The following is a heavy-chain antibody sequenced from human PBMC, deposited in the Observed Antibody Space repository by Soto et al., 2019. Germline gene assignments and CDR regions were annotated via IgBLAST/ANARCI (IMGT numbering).Heavy chain of an antibody. Sequence: LRLSCAASGFTFDDYAMHWVRQAPGKGLEWVSGISWNSGTIGYADSVKGRFTISRDSAKKSLYLQMNSLRAEDTAFYYCAKDGFAFSYYYGMDVWGQGTTVTVSS. V-gene: IGHV3-9*01. J-gene: IGHJ6*02. CDR2: ISWNSGTI. CDR1: GFTFDDYA. CDR3: AKDGFAFSYYYGMDV.